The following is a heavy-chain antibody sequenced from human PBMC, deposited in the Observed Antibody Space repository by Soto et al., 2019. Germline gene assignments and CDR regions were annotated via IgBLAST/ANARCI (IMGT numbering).Heavy chain of an antibody. CDR2: ISAYNGNT. CDR3: ARDPSYYGMDV. CDR1: GYTFASYA. V-gene: IGHV1-18*01. Sequence: VKVSCKASGYTFASYAISWMRQAPGQGLEWMGWISAYNGNTNYAQKLQGRVTMTTDTSTSTAYMELSSLRSEDTAVYYCARDPSYYGMDVWGQGTTVTVSS. J-gene: IGHJ6*02.